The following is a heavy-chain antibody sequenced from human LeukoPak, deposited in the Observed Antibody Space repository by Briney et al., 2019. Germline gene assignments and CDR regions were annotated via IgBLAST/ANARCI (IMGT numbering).Heavy chain of an antibody. V-gene: IGHV3-66*01. D-gene: IGHD6-13*01. Sequence: PGGSLRLSCAVSGFNVSSSYLNWVRQAPGKGPEWVSVIYSGGSTYYADSVKGRFTISRDNSKNTLYLQMNSLRAEDTAVYHCARVDSRTAQFDYWGQGTLVTVSS. CDR2: IYSGGST. CDR1: GFNVSSSY. CDR3: ARVDSRTAQFDY. J-gene: IGHJ4*02.